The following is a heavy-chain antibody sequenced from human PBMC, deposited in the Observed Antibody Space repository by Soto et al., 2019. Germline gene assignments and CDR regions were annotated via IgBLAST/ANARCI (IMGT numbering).Heavy chain of an antibody. Sequence: QTLSLTCAISGVSVSNNSAAWNWIRQSPSRGLEWLGRTYYRSKWYNDYAPSVKSRVTINPDRSKNQVSLQLNSVTPEDTAVYYCVSQTDTPIIRSTFDVWGQGTMVTV. CDR2: TYYRSKWYN. CDR3: VSQTDTPIIRSTFDV. J-gene: IGHJ3*01. CDR1: GVSVSNNSAA. V-gene: IGHV6-1*01. D-gene: IGHD5-18*01.